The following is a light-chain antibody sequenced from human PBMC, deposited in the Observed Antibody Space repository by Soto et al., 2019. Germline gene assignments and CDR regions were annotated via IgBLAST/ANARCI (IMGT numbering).Light chain of an antibody. V-gene: IGLV2-14*01. J-gene: IGLJ1*01. CDR3: SSYTSRSSLEV. Sequence: QSALTQPASVSGSPGQSITISCTGTSSDVGGYNHVSWYQKYPGKAPKLIVFEVSDRPSGVSDRFSGSKSANTASLTISGLQAEDEADYYCSSYTSRSSLEVFGTGTKLTVL. CDR2: EVS. CDR1: SSDVGGYNH.